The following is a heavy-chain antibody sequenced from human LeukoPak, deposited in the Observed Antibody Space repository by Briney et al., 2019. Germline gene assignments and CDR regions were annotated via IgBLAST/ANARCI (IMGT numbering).Heavy chain of an antibody. Sequence: GGSLRLSCAASGFTFSSYWMHWVRQAPGNGLVWVSRINSDGSSTSYADSVKGRFTISRDNSRNTLYLQMNSLRAGDTAVYYCAKSFRSTSLDYWGRGTLVTVSS. V-gene: IGHV3-74*01. CDR3: AKSFRSTSLDY. CDR2: INSDGSST. CDR1: GFTFSSYW. D-gene: IGHD2-2*01. J-gene: IGHJ2*01.